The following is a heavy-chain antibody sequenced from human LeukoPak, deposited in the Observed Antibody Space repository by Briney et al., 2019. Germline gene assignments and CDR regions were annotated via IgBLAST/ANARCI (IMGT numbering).Heavy chain of an antibody. V-gene: IGHV3-74*01. CDR2: ISSDGSST. J-gene: IGHJ6*02. Sequence: PGGSLRLSCEASGFSFSTYWMHWVRQAPGKGLVWVSRISSDGSSTTYADSVQGRFTISRDNAKNSLYLQMSNLRAEDTAVYFCARGGGLDVWGQGATVTVSS. CDR1: GFSFSTYW. D-gene: IGHD3-16*01. CDR3: ARGGGLDV.